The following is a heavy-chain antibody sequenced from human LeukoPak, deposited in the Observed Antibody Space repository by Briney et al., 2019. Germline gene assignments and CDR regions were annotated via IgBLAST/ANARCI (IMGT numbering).Heavy chain of an antibody. D-gene: IGHD3-10*01. J-gene: IGHJ5*01. Sequence: SETLSLTCTVSGYSISSGYYWGWIRQPPGKGLEWIGSIYHSGSTYYNPSLKSRVTISVDTSKNQFSLKLSSVTAADTAVYYCASSRGLLWFGESPPPDSWGQGTLVTVSS. CDR3: ASSRGLLWFGESPPPDS. CDR1: GYSISSGYY. V-gene: IGHV4-38-2*02. CDR2: IYHSGST.